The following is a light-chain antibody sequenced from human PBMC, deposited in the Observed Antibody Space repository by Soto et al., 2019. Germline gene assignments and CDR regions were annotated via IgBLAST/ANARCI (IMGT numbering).Light chain of an antibody. J-gene: IGKJ4*01. Sequence: EVVLTQSPATLSLSPGQRATLSCRASHSVGTNLMWYQQKPGQPPRLLISYASNRATGIPGRFSGGGSGTVFTLTISSLEPEDFAVYYCQQRNYWLSFGGGTKVEI. V-gene: IGKV3-11*01. CDR2: YAS. CDR1: HSVGTN. CDR3: QQRNYWLS.